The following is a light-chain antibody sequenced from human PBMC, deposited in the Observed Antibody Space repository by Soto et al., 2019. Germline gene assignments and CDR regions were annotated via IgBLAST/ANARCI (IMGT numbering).Light chain of an antibody. J-gene: IGLJ2*01. CDR1: RSNIGAGYD. CDR2: GTS. V-gene: IGLV1-40*01. CDR3: QSYDNSLSGYVV. Sequence: QSVLTQPPSVSGAPGQRITISCTGSRSNIGAGYDVHWYQQLPGTAPKLLMFGTSNRPSGVPDRFSGSKSGTSASLAITGLQAEDEADYCCQSYDNSLSGYVVFGGGTKLTVL.